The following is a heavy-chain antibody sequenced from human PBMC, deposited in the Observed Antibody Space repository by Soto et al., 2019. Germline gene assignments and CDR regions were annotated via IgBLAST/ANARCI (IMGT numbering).Heavy chain of an antibody. V-gene: IGHV3-9*01. J-gene: IGHJ4*02. CDR3: AKDASSGWYDNFDY. CDR2: ISWNSGSI. D-gene: IGHD6-19*01. Sequence: EVQLVESGGGLVQPGRSLRLSCAASGFTFDDYAMHWVRQAPGKGLEWVSGISWNSGSIGYADSVKGRFTISRDNAKNSLYLQMNSLRAEDTALHYCAKDASSGWYDNFDYWGQGTLVTVSS. CDR1: GFTFDDYA.